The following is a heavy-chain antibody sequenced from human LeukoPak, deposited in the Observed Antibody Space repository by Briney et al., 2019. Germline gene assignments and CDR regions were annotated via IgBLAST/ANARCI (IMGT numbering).Heavy chain of an antibody. D-gene: IGHD5-18*01. CDR1: GGSISSYY. CDR2: IYYSGST. V-gene: IGHV4-59*08. J-gene: IGHJ3*02. Sequence: IPSETLSLTCTVSGGSISSYYWSWIRQPPGKGLEWIGYIYYSGSTNYNPSLKSRVTIPVDTSKNQFSLKLSSVTAADTAVYYCARQNTAMDDAFDIWGQGTMVTVSS. CDR3: ARQNTAMDDAFDI.